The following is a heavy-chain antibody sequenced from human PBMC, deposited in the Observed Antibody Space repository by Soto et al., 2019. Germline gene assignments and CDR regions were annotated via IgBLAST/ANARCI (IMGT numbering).Heavy chain of an antibody. CDR1: GGSFSGYY. CDR3: ARGWAPPAAAVDY. J-gene: IGHJ4*02. CDR2: INHSGST. V-gene: IGHV4-34*01. Sequence: QVQLQQWGAGLLKPSETLSLTCAVYGGSFSGYYWSWIRQPPGKGLEWIGEINHSGSTNYNPSLKSRVTISVDTSKNQFSLKLSSVTAADTAVYYCARGWAPPAAAVDYWGQGTLVTVSS. D-gene: IGHD2-2*01.